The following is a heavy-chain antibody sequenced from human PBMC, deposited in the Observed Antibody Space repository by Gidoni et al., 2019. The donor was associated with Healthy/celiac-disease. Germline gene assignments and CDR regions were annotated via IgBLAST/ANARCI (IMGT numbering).Heavy chain of an antibody. J-gene: IGHJ5*02. CDR1: GFTFSSYG. CDR2: IWYDGSNK. Sequence: QVQLVESGGGVVQPGRSLRLSCAASGFTFSSYGMHWVRQAPGKGLGWVAVIWYDGSNKYYADSVKGRFTISRDNSKNTLYLQMNSLRAEDTAVYYCARDIWSGFDPWGQGTLVTVSS. CDR3: ARDIWSGFDP. D-gene: IGHD3-10*01. V-gene: IGHV3-33*01.